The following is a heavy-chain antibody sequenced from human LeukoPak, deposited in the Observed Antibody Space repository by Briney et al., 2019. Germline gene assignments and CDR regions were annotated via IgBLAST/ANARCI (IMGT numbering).Heavy chain of an antibody. CDR2: IYYSGST. D-gene: IGHD3-22*01. J-gene: IGHJ4*02. Sequence: PSETLSLTCTVSGGSISSSSYYWGWIRQPPGKGLEWIGSIYYSGSTYYNPSLKSRVTISVDTSKNQFSLKLSSVTAADTAVYYCARSHYDSSDYYWDYWGQGTLVTVSS. CDR1: GGSISSSSYY. CDR3: ARSHYDSSDYYWDY. V-gene: IGHV4-39*07.